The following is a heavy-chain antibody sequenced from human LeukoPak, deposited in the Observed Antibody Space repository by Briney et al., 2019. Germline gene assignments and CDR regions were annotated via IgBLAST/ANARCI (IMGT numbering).Heavy chain of an antibody. CDR3: ARYGHSPFFDY. CDR1: GYTFTNYH. V-gene: IGHV1-46*01. Sequence: ASVKVSCKASGYTFTNYHMNWVRQAPGQGLEWMGIINPSGGSSTNAQKFQGRVIMTRDMSTSTVYMELSSLRSEDTAVYFCARYGHSPFFDYWGQGTLVIVSS. J-gene: IGHJ4*02. D-gene: IGHD4-17*01. CDR2: INPSGGSS.